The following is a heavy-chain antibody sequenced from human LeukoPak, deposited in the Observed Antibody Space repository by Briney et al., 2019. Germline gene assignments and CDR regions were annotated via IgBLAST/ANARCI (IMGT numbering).Heavy chain of an antibody. V-gene: IGHV1-18*01. CDR1: GYTFTSYG. J-gene: IGHJ4*02. D-gene: IGHD3-22*01. CDR2: ISAYNGNT. CDR3: ARDPHDDSSGYYYVVRYFDY. Sequence: ASVKVSCKASGYTFTSYGISWVRQAPGQGLEWMGWISAYNGNTNYAQKLQGRVTMTTDTSTSTAYMELRSLRSDDTAVYYCARDPHDDSSGYYYVVRYFDYWGQGTLVTVSS.